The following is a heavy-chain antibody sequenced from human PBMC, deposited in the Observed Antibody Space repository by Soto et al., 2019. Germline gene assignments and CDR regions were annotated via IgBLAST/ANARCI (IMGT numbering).Heavy chain of an antibody. V-gene: IGHV4-39*01. Sequence: LETLSLTCSVAGGSSSRGGCYRCLNHQPPGKGLEWIGFIYYSGSTYYNPSLKSRVTISVDTSKNQFSLKLSSVTAADTAVYYCATTPEEFVDTAMVPAYWGQGTLVTVSS. J-gene: IGHJ4*02. CDR3: ATTPEEFVDTAMVPAY. D-gene: IGHD5-18*01. CDR1: GGSSSRGGCY. CDR2: IYYSGST.